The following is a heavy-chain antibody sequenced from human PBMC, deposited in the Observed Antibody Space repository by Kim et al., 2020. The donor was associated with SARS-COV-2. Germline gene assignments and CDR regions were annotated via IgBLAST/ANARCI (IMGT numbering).Heavy chain of an antibody. D-gene: IGHD3-22*01. Sequence: SLKSRGTISVDTSKNQFSLKLRSVTAADTAVYYCARSRSTMIVVVDAFDIWGQGTMVTVSS. CDR3: ARSRSTMIVVVDAFDI. V-gene: IGHV4-31*02. J-gene: IGHJ3*02.